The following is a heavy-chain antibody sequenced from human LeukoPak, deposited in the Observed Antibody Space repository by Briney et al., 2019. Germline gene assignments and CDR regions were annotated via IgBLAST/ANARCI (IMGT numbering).Heavy chain of an antibody. V-gene: IGHV1-18*01. CDR2: ISAYNGNT. D-gene: IGHD3-16*02. Sequence: GASVKVSCKASGYTFTSYGISWVRQAPGQGLERMGWISAYNGNTNYAQKLQGRVTMTTDTSTSTAYMELRSLRSDDTAVYYCAREIPRSGITFGGIIVATAFDIWGQGTVVTVSS. CDR1: GYTFTSYG. J-gene: IGHJ3*02. CDR3: AREIPRSGITFGGIIVATAFDI.